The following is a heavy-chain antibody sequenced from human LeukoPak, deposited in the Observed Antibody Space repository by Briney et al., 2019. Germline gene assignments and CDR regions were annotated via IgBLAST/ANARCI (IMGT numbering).Heavy chain of an antibody. J-gene: IGHJ4*02. CDR2: TYHSGSA. CDR3: ARGGDYYDSSGPFDY. D-gene: IGHD3-22*01. CDR1: GGSISSGGYS. V-gene: IGHV4-30-2*01. Sequence: SQTLSLTCAVSGGSISSGGYSWSWIRQPPGKGLEWIGYTYHSGSAYYNPSLKSRVTISVDRSKNQFSLKLSSVTAADTAVYYCARGGDYYDSSGPFDYWGQGTLVTVSS.